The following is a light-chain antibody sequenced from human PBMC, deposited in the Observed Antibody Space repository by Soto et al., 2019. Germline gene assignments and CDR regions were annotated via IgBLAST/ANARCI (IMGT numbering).Light chain of an antibody. CDR2: GNN. Sequence: QLVLTQPPSVSGAPGQRVTISCTGSSSNIGAGYDVHWYQQLPGTAPKLLIYGNNNRPSGVPDRFSGSKSGTSASLAITGLQVEDEADYYCQSYDSSLSGVVFGGGTKLTVL. CDR1: SSNIGAGYD. J-gene: IGLJ3*02. V-gene: IGLV1-40*01. CDR3: QSYDSSLSGVV.